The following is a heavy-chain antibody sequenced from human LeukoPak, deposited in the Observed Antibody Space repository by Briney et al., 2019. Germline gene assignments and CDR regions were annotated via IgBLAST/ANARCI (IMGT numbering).Heavy chain of an antibody. CDR3: ATGLRYAFDY. D-gene: IGHD3-9*01. CDR1: GFSFTDYP. V-gene: IGHV3-48*02. CDR2: IRTTAEGAKYA. Sequence: PGGSLRLSCATSGFSFTDYPMNWVRQAPGKGLEWISNIRTTAEGAKYAYYAGSVKGRVTISRDDGKNTLYLHMNSLRDDDTAVFYGATGLRYAFDYWGQGILVTVSS. J-gene: IGHJ4*02.